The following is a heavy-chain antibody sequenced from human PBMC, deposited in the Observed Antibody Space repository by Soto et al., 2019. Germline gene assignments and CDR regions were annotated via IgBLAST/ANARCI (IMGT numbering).Heavy chain of an antibody. D-gene: IGHD6-19*01. J-gene: IGHJ4*02. CDR3: ATGWSNDYFDY. V-gene: IGHV4-31*03. Sequence: SETLSLTCTVSDASVDSGYYYWTWIRQHPGKGLEWIGHISYSGSTSYKPSLKSRVSISVDTSRNQFSLRLTSVTAADTAVYYCATGWSNDYFDYWGQGTLVTVSS. CDR2: ISYSGST. CDR1: DASVDSGYYY.